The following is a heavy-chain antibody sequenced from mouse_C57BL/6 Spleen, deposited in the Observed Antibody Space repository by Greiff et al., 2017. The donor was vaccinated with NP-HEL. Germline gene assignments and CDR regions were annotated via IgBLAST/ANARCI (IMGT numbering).Heavy chain of an antibody. V-gene: IGHV5-16*01. J-gene: IGHJ4*01. CDR2: INYDGSST. Sequence: EVQLVESEGGLVQPGSSMKLSCTASGFTFSDYYMAWVRQVPEKGLEWVANINYDGSSTYYLDSLKSRFIISRDNAKNILYLQMSSLKSEDTATYYCARDKLKAMDYWGQGTSVTVSS. CDR3: ARDKLKAMDY. CDR1: GFTFSDYY.